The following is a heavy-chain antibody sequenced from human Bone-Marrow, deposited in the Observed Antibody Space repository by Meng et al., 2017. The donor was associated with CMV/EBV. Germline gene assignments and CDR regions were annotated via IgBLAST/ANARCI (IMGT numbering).Heavy chain of an antibody. V-gene: IGHV1-69*10. CDR2: IIPYLDEP. CDR3: ARDLEKDEVSNWFDP. Sequence: SEKVSCKASGGTSNTYTFNWVRQAPGRGLEWMGGIIPYLDEPNYAQTFQGRVTITSDRSTAAYMELSSLRSEDTAVYYCARDLEKDEVSNWFDPWGQGTLVTVSS. D-gene: IGHD2-8*01. CDR1: GGTSNTYT. J-gene: IGHJ5*02.